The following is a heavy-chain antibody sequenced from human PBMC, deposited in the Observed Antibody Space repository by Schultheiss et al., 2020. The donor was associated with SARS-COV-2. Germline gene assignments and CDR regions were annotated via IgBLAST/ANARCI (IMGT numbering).Heavy chain of an antibody. D-gene: IGHD3-10*01. CDR2: IWYDGSNK. V-gene: IGHV3-33*08. J-gene: IGHJ6*02. CDR1: GFTFSSYD. Sequence: GGSLRLSCAASGFTFSSYDMHWVRQAPGKGLEWVAVIWYDGSNKYYADSVKGRFTISRDNSKNTLYLQMNSLRAEDTAVYYCARMVRGVRDYYGMDVWGQGTTVTVSS. CDR3: ARMVRGVRDYYGMDV.